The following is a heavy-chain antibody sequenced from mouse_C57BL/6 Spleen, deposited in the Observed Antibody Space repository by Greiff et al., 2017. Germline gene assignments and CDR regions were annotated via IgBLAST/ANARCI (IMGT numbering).Heavy chain of an antibody. CDR2: IHPNSGST. D-gene: IGHD4-1*01. CDR3: ARGELTGAWFAY. V-gene: IGHV1-64*01. CDR1: GYTFTSYW. Sequence: QVQLQQSGAELVKPGASVKLSCKASGYTFTSYWMHWVKQRPGQGLEWIGMIHPNSGSTNYNEKFKSKATLTVDKSSSTAYMQLSSLTSEDSAVYYCARGELTGAWFAYWGQGTLVTVSA. J-gene: IGHJ3*01.